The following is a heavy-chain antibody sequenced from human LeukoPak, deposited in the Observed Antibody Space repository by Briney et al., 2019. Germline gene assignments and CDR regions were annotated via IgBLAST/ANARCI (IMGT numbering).Heavy chain of an antibody. D-gene: IGHD1-14*01. CDR2: IRYDGSNK. J-gene: IGHJ4*02. CDR1: GFTLTEYG. V-gene: IGHV3-30*02. Sequence: PGGSLRLSCAASGFTLTEYGIHWVRQAPGKGLEWVTFIRYDGSNKYYADSVKGRFTISRDNSKNTLYLQMNSLRAEDTAVYYCAKATRATETDSQDYWGQGILVTVSS. CDR3: AKATRATETDSQDY.